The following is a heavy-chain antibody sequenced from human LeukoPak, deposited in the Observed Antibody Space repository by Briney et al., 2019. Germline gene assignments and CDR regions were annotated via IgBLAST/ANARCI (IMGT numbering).Heavy chain of an antibody. J-gene: IGHJ4*02. D-gene: IGHD2-2*01. CDR3: ARARKAIVVVPAALDY. CDR2: INHSGST. V-gene: IGHV4-34*01. CDR1: GGSFSGYY. Sequence: SSETLSLTCAVYGGSFSGYYWSWIRQPLGKGLEWIGEINHSGSTNYNPSLKSRVTISVDTSKNQFSLKLSSVTAADTAVYYCARARKAIVVVPAALDYWGQGTLVTVSS.